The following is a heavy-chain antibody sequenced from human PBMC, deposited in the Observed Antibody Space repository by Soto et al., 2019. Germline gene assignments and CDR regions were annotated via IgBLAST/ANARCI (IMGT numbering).Heavy chain of an antibody. CDR2: FDPEDGET. Sequence: ASVKVSCKVSGYTLTELSMHWVRQAPGKGLEWMGGFDPEDGETIYAQKFQGRVTMTEDTSTDTAYMELSSLRSEDTAVYYCATLPPVSGSYYFDYWGQGTLVTVSS. D-gene: IGHD1-26*01. V-gene: IGHV1-24*01. CDR1: GYTLTELS. J-gene: IGHJ4*02. CDR3: ATLPPVSGSYYFDY.